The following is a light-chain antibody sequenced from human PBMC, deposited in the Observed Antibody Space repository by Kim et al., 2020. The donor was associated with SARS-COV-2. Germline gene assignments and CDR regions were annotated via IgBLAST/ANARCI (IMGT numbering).Light chain of an antibody. CDR3: QVWDSRSETQV. V-gene: IGLV3-21*01. CDR2: YDS. CDR1: NLRTRS. J-gene: IGLJ3*02. Sequence: PGKTATIACEGDNLRTRSVHWDQHQPGQAPVVVIYYDSDRPSGIPERFSASNSGNTATLTISRVEAGDEADYYCQVWDSRSETQVFGGGTKLTVL.